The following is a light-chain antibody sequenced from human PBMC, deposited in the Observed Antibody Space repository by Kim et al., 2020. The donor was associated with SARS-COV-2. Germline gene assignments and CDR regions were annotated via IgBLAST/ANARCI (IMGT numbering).Light chain of an antibody. CDR3: QQSYSTPRT. V-gene: IGKV1-39*01. CDR2: AAS. CDR1: QSISNY. Sequence: ASVGDRVTITCRASQSISNYLNWYQQKPGKAPKLLIYAASSLQSGVPSRFSGSGSGTDFTLTISSLQPEDFATYYCQQSYSTPRTFGQGTKVDIK. J-gene: IGKJ1*01.